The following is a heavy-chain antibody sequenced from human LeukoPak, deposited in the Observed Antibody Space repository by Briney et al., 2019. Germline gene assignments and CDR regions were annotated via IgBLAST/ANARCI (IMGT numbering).Heavy chain of an antibody. J-gene: IGHJ4*02. CDR3: AKLGGQLVRGYFDY. Sequence: GGSLRLSCAASGFTFTSYAMSWVRQAPGKGLEWVSTISGSGGSTYYADSVKGRFTISRDNSKNTLYLQMNSLRVEDTAVYYCAKLGGQLVRGYFDYWGQGTLVTVSS. CDR1: GFTFTSYA. CDR2: ISGSGGST. D-gene: IGHD1-1*01. V-gene: IGHV3-23*01.